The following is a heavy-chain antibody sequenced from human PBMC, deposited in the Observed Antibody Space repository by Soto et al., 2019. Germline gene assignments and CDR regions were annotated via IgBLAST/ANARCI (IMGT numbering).Heavy chain of an antibody. J-gene: IGHJ4*02. CDR2: IWYDGSNK. D-gene: IGHD6-6*01. Sequence: GGSLRLSCAASGFTFSSYGMHWVRQAPGKGLEWVVVIWYDGSNKYYADSVKGRFTISRGNSKNTLYLQMNSLRAEDTAVYYCARGIAARFPCYFDYWGQGTLVTVSS. CDR1: GFTFSSYG. CDR3: ARGIAARFPCYFDY. V-gene: IGHV3-33*01.